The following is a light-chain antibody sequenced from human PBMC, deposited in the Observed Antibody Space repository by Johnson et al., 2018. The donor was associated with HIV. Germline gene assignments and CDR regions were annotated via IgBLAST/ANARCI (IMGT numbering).Light chain of an antibody. CDR1: SSNIGNNY. Sequence: QSVLTQPPSVSAAPGQKVTISCSGSSSNIGNNYVSWYQQLPGTAPKLLIYDNNKRPSGIPDRFSGSKSGTSATLGITGLQTGDEAVFYCGTWDSSLSARVFGTAPNVTVL. CDR3: GTWDSSLSARV. CDR2: DNN. J-gene: IGLJ1*01. V-gene: IGLV1-51*01.